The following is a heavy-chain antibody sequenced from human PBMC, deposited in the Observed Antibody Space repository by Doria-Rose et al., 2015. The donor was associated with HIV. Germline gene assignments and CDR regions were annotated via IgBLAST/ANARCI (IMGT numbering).Heavy chain of an antibody. D-gene: IGHD6-13*01. Sequence: QVTLKESGPVLVKPTKTLTLTCTVSGVSLSSPGMGVSWIRQPPGKALEWLANIFSDDERSYKSSLKSRLTISRGTSKSQVVLTMTDMDPVDTATYYCARIKSSRWYHKYYFDFWGQGTLVTVSA. CDR2: IFSDDER. CDR3: ARIKSSRWYHKYYFDF. V-gene: IGHV2-26*01. J-gene: IGHJ4*02. CDR1: GVSLSSPGMG.